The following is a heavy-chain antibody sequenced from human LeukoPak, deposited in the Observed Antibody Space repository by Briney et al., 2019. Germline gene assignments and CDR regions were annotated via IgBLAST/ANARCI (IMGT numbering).Heavy chain of an antibody. D-gene: IGHD3-10*01. CDR3: AKGPIRGVDNYYYMDV. CDR1: GFTFDDYN. CDR2: ITWDGGST. Sequence: PPGRSLRLSCAASGFTFDDYNMHWVRQTPGKGLDWVSLITWDGGSTYSADSVKGRFTNSRDNSKNSLYLQMNSLRTEDTALYSCAKGPIRGVDNYYYMDVWGKGTTVTVSS. V-gene: IGHV3-43*01. J-gene: IGHJ6*03.